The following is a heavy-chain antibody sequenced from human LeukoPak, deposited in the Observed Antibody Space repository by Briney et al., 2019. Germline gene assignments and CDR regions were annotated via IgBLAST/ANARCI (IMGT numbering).Heavy chain of an antibody. J-gene: IGHJ4*02. CDR2: ISYDGSNK. V-gene: IGHV3-30-3*01. CDR3: ARELDIVVVPAAMIFDY. D-gene: IGHD2-2*01. Sequence: GGSLRLSCAASGFTFSSYAMHWVRQAPGKGLEWVAVISYDGSNKYYADSVKGRFTISRDNSKITLYLPMNSLRAEDTAVYYCARELDIVVVPAAMIFDYWGQGTLVTVSS. CDR1: GFTFSSYA.